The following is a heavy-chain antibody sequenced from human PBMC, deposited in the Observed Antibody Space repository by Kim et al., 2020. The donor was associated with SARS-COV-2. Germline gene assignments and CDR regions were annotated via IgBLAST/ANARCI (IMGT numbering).Heavy chain of an antibody. CDR2: IYYSGST. V-gene: IGHV4-31*03. J-gene: IGHJ1*01. CDR1: GGSISSGGYY. Sequence: SETLSLTCTVSGGSISSGGYYWSWIRQHPGKGLEWIGYIYYSGSTYYNPSLKSRVTISVDTSKNQFSLKLSSVTAADTAVYYCARDGEGQQLANSAEYFQHWGQGTLVTVSS. D-gene: IGHD6-13*01. CDR3: ARDGEGQQLANSAEYFQH.